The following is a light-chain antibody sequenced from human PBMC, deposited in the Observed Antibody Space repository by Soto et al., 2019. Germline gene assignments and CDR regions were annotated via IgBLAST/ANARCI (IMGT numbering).Light chain of an antibody. CDR1: SSNIGSNT. CDR3: AAWDDSLNALV. V-gene: IGLV1-44*01. CDR2: SNN. Sequence: QSVLTQPPSESGTPGQRVTISCSGSSSNIGSNTVNWYQQLPGTAPKLLIYSNNQRPSGVPDRFSGSKSGTSASLAISGLQSEDEADYYCAAWDDSLNALVFGGGTQLTVL. J-gene: IGLJ7*01.